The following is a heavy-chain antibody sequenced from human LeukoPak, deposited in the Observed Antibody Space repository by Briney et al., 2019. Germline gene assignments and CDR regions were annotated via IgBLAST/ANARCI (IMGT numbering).Heavy chain of an antibody. CDR1: GYTFTSYD. Sequence: ASVKVSCKASGYTFTSYDINWVRQATGQGLEWMGWMNPNSGNTGYAQKFQGRVTMTRNTSISTAYMELSSLRSEDTAVYYCAREPPYYDFWSGYREWGGARYYYGMDVWGQGTTVTVSS. CDR2: MNPNSGNT. D-gene: IGHD3-3*01. V-gene: IGHV1-8*01. CDR3: AREPPYYDFWSGYREWGGARYYYGMDV. J-gene: IGHJ6*02.